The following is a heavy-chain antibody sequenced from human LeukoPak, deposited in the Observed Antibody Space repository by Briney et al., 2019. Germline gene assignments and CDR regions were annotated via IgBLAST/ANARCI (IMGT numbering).Heavy chain of an antibody. CDR3: ARLVPSPRWLPQGADAFDI. J-gene: IGHJ3*02. D-gene: IGHD3-22*01. CDR2: IYHSWST. Sequence: SETPSLTCAVSGYSISSGYYWGWIRQPTGKGLEWIGSIYHSWSTYYKPSLKSRVNISVHTSKNRFSLTLNSVSSADGAVYSWARLVPSPRWLPQGADAFDIWGQGTMVTVSS. CDR1: GYSISSGYY. V-gene: IGHV4-38-2*01.